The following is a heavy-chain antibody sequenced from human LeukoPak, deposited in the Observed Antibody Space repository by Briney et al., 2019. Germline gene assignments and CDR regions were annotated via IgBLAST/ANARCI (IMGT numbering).Heavy chain of an antibody. Sequence: SETLSLTCAVYGGSSSGYYWSWIRQPPGKGLEWIGEINHSGSTNYNPSLKSRVTISVDTSKNQFSLKLSSVTAADTAVYYCARSGYGSGTSFDYWGQGTLVTVSS. J-gene: IGHJ4*02. V-gene: IGHV4-34*01. CDR2: INHSGST. CDR1: GGSSSGYY. CDR3: ARSGYGSGTSFDY. D-gene: IGHD3-10*01.